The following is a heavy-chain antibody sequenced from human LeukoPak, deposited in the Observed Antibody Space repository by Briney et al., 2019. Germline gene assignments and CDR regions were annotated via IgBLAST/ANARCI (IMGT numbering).Heavy chain of an antibody. D-gene: IGHD2-2*01. CDR1: DDSISSGAYY. CDR2: ISHSGST. Sequence: TLSLTCTVSDDSISSGAYYWTWIRQPPGKGLEWIGYISHSGSTNYNPSLKSRVTISVDTSKNQFSLKLSSVTAADTAVYYCARQRDIVVVPAIDYWGQGTLVTVSS. V-gene: IGHV4-30-2*01. CDR3: ARQRDIVVVPAIDY. J-gene: IGHJ4*02.